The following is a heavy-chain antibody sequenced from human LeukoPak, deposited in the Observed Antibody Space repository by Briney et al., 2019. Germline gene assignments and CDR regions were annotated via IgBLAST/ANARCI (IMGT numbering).Heavy chain of an antibody. D-gene: IGHD1-26*01. J-gene: IGHJ4*02. Sequence: GGSLRLSCAASGFTFTNYGMHWVRQAPGEGLEWVAFIRFDGSDKYHADSVKGRFTISRDNSKSTLYLQMNSLRPEDTAVYYCAKGDSGSYHRWGQGTLVTVSS. CDR2: IRFDGSDK. V-gene: IGHV3-30*02. CDR3: AKGDSGSYHR. CDR1: GFTFTNYG.